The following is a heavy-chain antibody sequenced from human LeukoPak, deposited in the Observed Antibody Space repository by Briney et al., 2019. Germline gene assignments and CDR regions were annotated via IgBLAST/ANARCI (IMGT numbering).Heavy chain of an antibody. CDR3: ARDAVRYDILTGYQYDDY. CDR2: ISSSGSTI. J-gene: IGHJ4*02. CDR1: GFTFSDYY. V-gene: IGHV3-11*01. D-gene: IGHD3-9*01. Sequence: GGSLRLSCAASGFTFSDYYMSWIRQAPGKGLEWVSYISSSGSTIYYADSVKGRFTISRDNAKNSLYLQMNSLRAEDTAVYYCARDAVRYDILTGYQYDDYWGQGILVTVSS.